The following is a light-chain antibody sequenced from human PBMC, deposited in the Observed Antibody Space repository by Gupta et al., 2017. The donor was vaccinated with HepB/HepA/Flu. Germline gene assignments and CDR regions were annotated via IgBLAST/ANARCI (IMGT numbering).Light chain of an antibody. Sequence: IEITQSPDTLSVSPGERVTLSCRASQTLNDNLAWYQQRPGQAPRLVIFAVSRRATAIPDRFSGRESGTEFTLTISSLQSEDFAVYYCQQDNYWPYTFGQGTKLEIK. CDR3: QQDNYWPYT. CDR1: QTLNDN. CDR2: AVS. J-gene: IGKJ2*01. V-gene: IGKV3-15*01.